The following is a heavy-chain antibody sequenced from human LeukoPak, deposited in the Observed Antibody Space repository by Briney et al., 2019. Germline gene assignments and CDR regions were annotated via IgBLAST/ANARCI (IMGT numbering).Heavy chain of an antibody. Sequence: SETLSLTCTVSGGSISSGSYYWTWIRQPAGKGLEWIGRIHTTGSTNYNPSLKSRVTISADTSKNQFSLKLSSVTAADTAVYYCARMNTVTTVRTFDYWGQGTLVTVSS. D-gene: IGHD4-17*01. J-gene: IGHJ4*02. CDR2: IHTTGST. CDR1: GGSISSGSYY. CDR3: ARMNTVTTVRTFDY. V-gene: IGHV4-61*02.